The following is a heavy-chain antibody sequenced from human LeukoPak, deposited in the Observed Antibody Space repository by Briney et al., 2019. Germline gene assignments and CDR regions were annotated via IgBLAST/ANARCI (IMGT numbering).Heavy chain of an antibody. V-gene: IGHV5-51*01. CDR2: IYPGDSDT. Sequence: GESLKISCKGSGYSFTSYWIGWVRQMPGKGLEWMGIIYPGDSDTRYSPSFQGQVTISADKSISTAYLQWSSLRASDTAMYYCARQQGVTSIQLWFYDAFDIWGQGTMVTVSS. CDR1: GYSFTSYW. J-gene: IGHJ3*02. D-gene: IGHD5-18*01. CDR3: ARQQGVTSIQLWFYDAFDI.